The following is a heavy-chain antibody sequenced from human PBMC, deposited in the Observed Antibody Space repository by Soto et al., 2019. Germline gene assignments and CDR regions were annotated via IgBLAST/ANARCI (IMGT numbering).Heavy chain of an antibody. CDR2: IIPIFGTA. J-gene: IGHJ4*02. V-gene: IGHV1-69*13. CDR1: GGPFSSYA. CDR3: ASTSKYGVTGVFDY. Sequence: SVKVSCKASGGPFSSYAISWVRQAPGQGLEWMGGIIPIFGTANYAQKFQGRVTITADESTSTAYMELSSLRSEDTAVYYCASTSKYGVTGVFDYWGQGTLVTLSS. D-gene: IGHD4-17*01.